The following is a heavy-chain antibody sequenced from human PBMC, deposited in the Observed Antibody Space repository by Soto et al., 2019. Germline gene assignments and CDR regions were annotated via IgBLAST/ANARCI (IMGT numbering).Heavy chain of an antibody. Sequence: ASVKVSCKASGYTFTSYYMHWVRQAPGQGLEWMGIINPSGGSTSYAQKFQGRVTMTVDTSTTTAYMELRSLTSDDRAVYYCAKNGQPPYYYYGMDVWGQGTTVTVSS. CDR1: GYTFTSYY. V-gene: IGHV1-46*01. J-gene: IGHJ6*02. CDR3: AKNGQPPYYYYGMDV. CDR2: INPSGGST. D-gene: IGHD2-8*01.